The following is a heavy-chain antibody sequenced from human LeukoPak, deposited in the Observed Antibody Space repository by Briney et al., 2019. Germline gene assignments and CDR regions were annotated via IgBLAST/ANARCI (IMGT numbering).Heavy chain of an antibody. CDR3: AAVGEWLSNAFNT. Sequence: SGGSLRLSCAASGFTFSIAWMSWVRQAPGKGLEWVGRIKSRGDGETRDYAAPVKDRFIISRDVSKNTLYLQMNSLRTEDTAIYYCAAVGEWLSNAFNTWGQGTLVTVSA. CDR1: GFTFSIAW. D-gene: IGHD3-3*01. J-gene: IGHJ3*02. CDR2: IKSRGDGETR. V-gene: IGHV3-15*01.